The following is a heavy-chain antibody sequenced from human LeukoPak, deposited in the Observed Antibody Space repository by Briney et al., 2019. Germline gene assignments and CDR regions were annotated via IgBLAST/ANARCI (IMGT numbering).Heavy chain of an antibody. CDR3: ARGPRDPTEYCSRGTCSPTYDV. J-gene: IGHJ4*02. CDR1: GFTFSDYE. CDR2: ISSSGRGI. V-gene: IGHV3-48*03. Sequence: SGGSLRLSYAASGFTFSDYEMNWVRQAPGKGLEWDSYISSSGRGIYYADSVKGRFTISRDNAKNSLYLQMSSLRADDTAIYYCARGPRDPTEYCSRGTCSPTYDVWGQGTLVTVSS. D-gene: IGHD2-15*01.